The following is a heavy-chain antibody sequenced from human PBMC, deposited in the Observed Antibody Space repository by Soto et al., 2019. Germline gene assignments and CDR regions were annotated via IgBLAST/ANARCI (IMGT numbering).Heavy chain of an antibody. D-gene: IGHD3-10*01. CDR2: IKSDGSST. V-gene: IGHV3-74*01. CDR3: AIGGGDYNNFDP. J-gene: IGHJ5*02. CDR1: GFLFSTYW. Sequence: EVQLVESGGGLVQPGGSLRLSCAASGFLFSTYWMFWVRQVPRKGLLWVSRIKSDGSSTSYADSVKGRFTISRDNTKNSLYLEMTSPRGEDTAVYYCAIGGGDYNNFDPWGQGILVTVS.